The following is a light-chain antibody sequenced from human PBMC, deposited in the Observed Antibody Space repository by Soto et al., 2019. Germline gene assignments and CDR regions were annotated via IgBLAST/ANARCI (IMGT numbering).Light chain of an antibody. J-gene: IGLJ2*01. CDR3: QSYEAGRVV. CDR1: SGSIASNY. V-gene: IGLV6-57*02. CDR2: EDN. Sequence: NFMLTQPHSVSESPGKTVTISCTGSSGSIASNYVQWYQQRPGSAPTTVIYEDNQRPSGVPDRFSGSIDSSSNSASLTISGLKTEDEADYYCQSYEAGRVVFGGGTKLTVL.